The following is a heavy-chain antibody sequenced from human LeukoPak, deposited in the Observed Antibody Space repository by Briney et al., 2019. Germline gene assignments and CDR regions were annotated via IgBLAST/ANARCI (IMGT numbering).Heavy chain of an antibody. CDR1: GFTFSSYR. CDR2: ISSSSSYI. V-gene: IGHV3-21*01. Sequence: GGSLRLSCAASGFTFSSYRMNWVRRAPGKGLEWVSSISSSSSYIYYADSVKGRFTISRDNAKNSMYLQMDSLRAEDTAVYYCASGFYDSGTYPVWGKGTTVTVSS. J-gene: IGHJ6*04. CDR3: ASGFYDSGTYPV. D-gene: IGHD2/OR15-2a*01.